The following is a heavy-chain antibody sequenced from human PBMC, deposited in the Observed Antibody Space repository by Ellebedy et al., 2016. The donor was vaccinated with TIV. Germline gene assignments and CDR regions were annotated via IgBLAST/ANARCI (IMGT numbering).Heavy chain of an antibody. CDR2: IYPGDSDT. J-gene: IGHJ6*03. V-gene: IGHV5-51*01. CDR3: ARRYGSGSYYSYYYMDA. D-gene: IGHD3-10*01. Sequence: GESLKISCKGSGYSFTNYWIGSVRQMPGKGLEWMGIIYPGDSDTKYSPSFQGQVTISADKSISTAYLQWSSLKASDTAMYYCARRYGSGSYYSYYYMDAWGKGTTVTVSS. CDR1: GYSFTNYW.